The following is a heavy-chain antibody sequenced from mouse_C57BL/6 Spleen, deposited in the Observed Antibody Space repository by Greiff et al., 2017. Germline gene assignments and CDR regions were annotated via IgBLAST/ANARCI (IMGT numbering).Heavy chain of an antibody. J-gene: IGHJ2*01. D-gene: IGHD1-3*01. CDR1: GYTFTDYE. CDR2: IDPENGGT. CDR3: TREWDD. Sequence: VQLQESGAELVRPGASVTLSCKASGYTFTDYEMHWVKQTPVHGLEWIGAIDPENGGTAYNQKFKGKATLTVDKSSSTAYMELRSLTSEDSAVYYCTREWDDWGQGTTVTVSS. V-gene: IGHV1-15*01.